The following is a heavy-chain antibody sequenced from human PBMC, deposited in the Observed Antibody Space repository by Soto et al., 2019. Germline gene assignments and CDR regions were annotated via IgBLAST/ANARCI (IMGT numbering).Heavy chain of an antibody. D-gene: IGHD3-10*01. CDR3: AHRPGGSGSYYDLRDNWFDP. V-gene: IGHV3-23*01. CDR2: ISGSGGST. Sequence: AGGSLRLSCAASGFTFSSYAMSWVRQAPGKGLEWVSAISGSGGSTYYADSVKGRFTISRDNSKNTLYLQMNSLRAEDTAVYYCAHRPGGSGSYYDLRDNWFDPWGQGTLVTVSS. CDR1: GFTFSSYA. J-gene: IGHJ5*02.